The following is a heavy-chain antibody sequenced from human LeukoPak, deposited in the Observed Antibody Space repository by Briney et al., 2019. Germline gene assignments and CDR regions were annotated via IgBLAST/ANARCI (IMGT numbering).Heavy chain of an antibody. CDR2: ISSSSSYI. V-gene: IGHV3-21*01. J-gene: IGHJ4*02. CDR3: ARVGTLGIQLWQRPGTVDY. Sequence: TGGSLRLSCAASGFTFSSYSMNWVRQAPGKGLEWVSSISSSSSYIYYADSVKGRFTISRDNSKNTLYLQMNSLRAEDTAVYYCARVGTLGIQLWQRPGTVDYWGQGTLVTVSS. CDR1: GFTFSSYS. D-gene: IGHD5-18*01.